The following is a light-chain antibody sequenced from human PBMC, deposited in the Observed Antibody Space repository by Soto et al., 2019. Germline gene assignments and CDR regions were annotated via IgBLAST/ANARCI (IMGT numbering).Light chain of an antibody. CDR2: EVS. J-gene: IGLJ1*01. CDR3: SSYTRTSTLFV. Sequence: QSALTQPASVSGSPGQSITISCTGTSNDIGAYDFVSWYQRHPGEAPKLVIFEVSNRPSGVSDRFSGSKSGNTASLTISGLQAEDEADLYCSSYTRTSTLFVFGTGTKLTVL. V-gene: IGLV2-14*01. CDR1: SNDIGAYDF.